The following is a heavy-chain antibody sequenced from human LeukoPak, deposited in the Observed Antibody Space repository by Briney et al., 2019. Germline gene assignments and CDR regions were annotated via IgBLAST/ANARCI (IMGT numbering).Heavy chain of an antibody. D-gene: IGHD6-19*01. CDR1: GFTFSNYW. Sequence: GGSLRLSCAASGFTFSNYWMHWVRQATGKGLEWVSAIGTAGDTYYPGSVKGRFTISRENAKNSLYLQMNSLRVGDTAVYYCARATGSGWQNNWFDPWGQGTRVTVSS. CDR3: ARATGSGWQNNWFDP. CDR2: IGTAGDT. V-gene: IGHV3-13*01. J-gene: IGHJ5*02.